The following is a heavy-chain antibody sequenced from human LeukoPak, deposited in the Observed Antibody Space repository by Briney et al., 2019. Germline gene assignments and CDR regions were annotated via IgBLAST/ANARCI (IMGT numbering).Heavy chain of an antibody. CDR3: ARDRGALYTSGAPYYVLVI. V-gene: IGHV1-18*01. Sequence: ASVKVSCMDPGYTFTSSGIKCVRQAPGQGLEWMGWISAYNGNTKYAQKLRGRVTMTTDTSTSTAYMELRSLRSDDTAVYYCARDRGALYTSGAPYYVLVIGREDTMVTVSS. J-gene: IGHJ3*02. CDR1: GYTFTSSG. D-gene: IGHD3-10*01. CDR2: ISAYNGNT.